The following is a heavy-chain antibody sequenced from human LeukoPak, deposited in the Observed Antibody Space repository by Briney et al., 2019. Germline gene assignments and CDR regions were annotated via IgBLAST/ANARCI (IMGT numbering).Heavy chain of an antibody. Sequence: PSETLSLTCAVYGGSFSGYYWIWIPQPPGKGLEWIGEINRSGSTTYNPSLKSRVTISLDTSKNQFSLKLSSVTAADTAVYYCASSLVRADMVTGIDYWGQGTLVTVSS. CDR1: GGSFSGYY. CDR3: ASSLVRADMVTGIDY. J-gene: IGHJ4*02. V-gene: IGHV4-34*01. CDR2: INRSGST. D-gene: IGHD5-18*01.